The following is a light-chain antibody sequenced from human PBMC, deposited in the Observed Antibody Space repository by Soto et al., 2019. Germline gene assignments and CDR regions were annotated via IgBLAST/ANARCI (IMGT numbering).Light chain of an antibody. Sequence: SALAQPRSVSGSPGQSVTISCTGTSSDVGGHNYVSWYQQYPGKAPKLLLSSVSKRPSGVPDRFSGSKSGSTASLTISGLQAEDEADYYCCSYAGSYTYVFGTGTKVTVL. CDR3: CSYAGSYTYV. CDR1: SSDVGGHNY. V-gene: IGLV2-11*01. J-gene: IGLJ1*01. CDR2: SVS.